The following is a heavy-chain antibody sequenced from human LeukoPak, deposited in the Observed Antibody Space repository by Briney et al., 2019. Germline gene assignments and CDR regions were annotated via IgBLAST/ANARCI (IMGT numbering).Heavy chain of an antibody. D-gene: IGHD2-2*01. CDR3: ARGAGCSSTSCYYRFDP. J-gene: IGHJ5*02. Sequence: ASETLSLTCTVSGGSISSGGYYWSWLRQHPGKGLEWIGYIYYSGSTYYNPSLKSRVTISVDTSKNQFSLKLSSVTAADTAVYYCARGAGCSSTSCYYRFDPWGQGTLVTVSS. V-gene: IGHV4-31*03. CDR1: GGSISSGGYY. CDR2: IYYSGST.